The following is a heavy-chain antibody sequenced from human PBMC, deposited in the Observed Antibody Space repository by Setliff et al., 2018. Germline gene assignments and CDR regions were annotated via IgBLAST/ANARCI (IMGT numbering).Heavy chain of an antibody. CDR2: FDPEDGET. V-gene: IGHV1-24*01. CDR3: ATPRSGIIDAFDI. CDR1: GYTLTELS. J-gene: IGHJ3*02. Sequence: ASVKVSCKVSGYTLTELSMHWVRQAPGKGLEWMGGFDPEDGETIYAQKFQGRVTMTEXXXTXTAYXXXXXLRSEDTAVYYCATPRSGIIDAFDIWGQGTMVTVSS.